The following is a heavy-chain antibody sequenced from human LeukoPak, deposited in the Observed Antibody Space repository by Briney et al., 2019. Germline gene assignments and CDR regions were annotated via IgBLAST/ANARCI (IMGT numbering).Heavy chain of an antibody. J-gene: IGHJ4*02. CDR3: AKGDSSGYYYCYFDY. D-gene: IGHD3-22*01. V-gene: IGHV3-30*18. Sequence: GGSLRLSCAASGFTFSSYGMHWVRQAPGKGLEWVAVISYDGSNKYCADSVKGRFTISRDNSKNTLYLQMNSLRAEDTAVYYCAKGDSSGYYYCYFDYWGQGTLVTVSS. CDR1: GFTFSSYG. CDR2: ISYDGSNK.